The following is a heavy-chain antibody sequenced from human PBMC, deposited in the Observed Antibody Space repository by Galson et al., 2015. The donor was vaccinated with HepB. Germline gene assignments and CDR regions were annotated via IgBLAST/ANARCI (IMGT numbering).Heavy chain of an antibody. CDR2: ISGSGGST. Sequence: SLRLSCAASGFTFSSYAMSWVRQAPGKGLEWVSAISGSGGSTYYADSVKGRFTISRDNSKNTLYLQMNSLRAEDTAVYYCAKVQAFYYYYGMDVWGQRTTVTVSS. CDR3: AKVQAFYYYYGMDV. V-gene: IGHV3-23*01. CDR1: GFTFSSYA. J-gene: IGHJ6*02.